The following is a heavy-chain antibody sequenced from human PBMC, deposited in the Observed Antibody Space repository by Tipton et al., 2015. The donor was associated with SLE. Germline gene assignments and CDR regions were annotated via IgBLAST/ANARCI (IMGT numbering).Heavy chain of an antibody. CDR1: GFTFSSYG. CDR3: ATRDYGDFHY. J-gene: IGHJ4*02. D-gene: IGHD4-17*01. CDR2: ISYDGSNK. V-gene: IGHV3-30*03. Sequence: SLRLSCAASGFTFSSYGMHWVRQAPGKGLEWVAVISYDGSNKYYADSVKGRFTISRDNSKNTLYLQLNSLRAEDTGVFYCATRDYGDFHYWGQGTLVTVSS.